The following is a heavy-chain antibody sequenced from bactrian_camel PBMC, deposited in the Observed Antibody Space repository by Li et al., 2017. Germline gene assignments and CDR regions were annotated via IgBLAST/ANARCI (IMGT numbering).Heavy chain of an antibody. CDR2: FNAGDTT. V-gene: IGHV3S53*01. Sequence: HVQLVESGGGLVQPGGSLRLSCSAPGFTSKGCGVNWYREAVGRQREWVGAFNAGDTTHITAFLQGRFTISRDNAKNTVILQMTALKSEDTALYYCVTHLRGYGDNLYPIHVMDYWGKGTQVTVS. CDR1: GFTSKGCG. D-gene: IGHD6*01. J-gene: IGHJ7*01.